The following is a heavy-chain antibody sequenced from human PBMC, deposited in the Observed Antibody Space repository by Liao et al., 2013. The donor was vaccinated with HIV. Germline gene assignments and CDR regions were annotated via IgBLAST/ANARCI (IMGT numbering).Heavy chain of an antibody. CDR1: GGSISGSY. Sequence: QVQLQQWGAGLLKPSETLSLTCTVTGGSISGSYWNWIRQSPGKNLEWIGNIYYRGSTNYNPSLQSRVTLSIDTSKNQISLNLYSVTAADTAIYYCARERGAFDIWGQGTVVTVSS. J-gene: IGHJ3*02. V-gene: IGHV4-34*11. CDR3: ARERGAFDI. CDR2: IYYRGST.